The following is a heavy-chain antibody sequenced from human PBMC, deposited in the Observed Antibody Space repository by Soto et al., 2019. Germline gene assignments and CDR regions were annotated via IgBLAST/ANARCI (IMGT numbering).Heavy chain of an antibody. Sequence: QVQLVQSGAEVKKPGSSVKVSCKASGYTFISYGISWVRQAPGQGLEWMGWISAYNDYTNYAQKLQGRGTMTTHTSARIAYLELRSLRSEDTAVYYCAREGDYSGSGSYSPPHYYGMYVWGQGTTVTVSS. CDR2: ISAYNDYT. J-gene: IGHJ6*02. CDR1: GYTFISYG. CDR3: AREGDYSGSGSYSPPHYYGMYV. V-gene: IGHV1-18*01. D-gene: IGHD3-10*01.